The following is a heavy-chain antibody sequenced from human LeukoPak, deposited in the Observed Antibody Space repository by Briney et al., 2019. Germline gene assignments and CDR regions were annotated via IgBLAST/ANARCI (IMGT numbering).Heavy chain of an antibody. CDR3: ARSEYSSSHYYMDV. Sequence: GESLKISCKGSGYNFATYWIVWVRQMPGKGLEWMGVIYPGDSDTKYSPSFQGQVTISADKSISTAYLQWSSLKASDTAMYYCARSEYSSSHYYMDVWGKGTTVTVSS. V-gene: IGHV5-51*01. CDR1: GYNFATYW. CDR2: IYPGDSDT. J-gene: IGHJ6*03. D-gene: IGHD6-6*01.